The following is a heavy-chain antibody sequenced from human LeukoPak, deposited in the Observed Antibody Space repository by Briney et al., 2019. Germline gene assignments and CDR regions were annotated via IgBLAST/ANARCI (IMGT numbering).Heavy chain of an antibody. D-gene: IGHD5-18*01. CDR1: GFTFSNYA. Sequence: PGGSLRPSCAASGFTFSNYAMSWVRHGPGTGLECVAIISGGGADTYYADAVKGRFTISRDNSRNTLFLQMHSLRAEDTAVYYCAKGDTGLVRRYYFDLWGQGTLVTVSS. CDR3: AKGDTGLVRRYYFDL. CDR2: ISGGGADT. V-gene: IGHV3-23*01. J-gene: IGHJ4*02.